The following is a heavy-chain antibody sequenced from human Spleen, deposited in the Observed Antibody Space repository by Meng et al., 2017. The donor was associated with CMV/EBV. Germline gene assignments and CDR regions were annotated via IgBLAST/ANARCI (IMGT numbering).Heavy chain of an antibody. D-gene: IGHD3-3*01. V-gene: IGHV3-30*04. J-gene: IGHJ4*02. CDR2: MSKDGSNE. Sequence: SGFTFSRYAMHWVRRAPGKGLEWMAVMSKDGSNEYYADSVKSRFTISRDNSKNTLYLRMNSLRAEDTAVYYCARAPVGFLEWNTFDYWGQGTLVTVSS. CDR1: GFTFSRYA. CDR3: ARAPVGFLEWNTFDY.